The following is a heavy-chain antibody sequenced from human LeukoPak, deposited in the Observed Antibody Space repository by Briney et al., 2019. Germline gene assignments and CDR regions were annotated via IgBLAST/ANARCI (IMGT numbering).Heavy chain of an antibody. D-gene: IGHD3-10*01. CDR3: ASFSGGFGFDY. Sequence: SETLSLTCTVSGGSISSSSYYWGWIRQPPGKGLEWIGSIYYSGSTYYNPSLKSRVTISVDTSKNQFSLKLSSVTAADTAAYYCASFSGGFGFDYWGQGTLVTVSS. J-gene: IGHJ4*02. CDR1: GGSISSSSYY. CDR2: IYYSGST. V-gene: IGHV4-39*01.